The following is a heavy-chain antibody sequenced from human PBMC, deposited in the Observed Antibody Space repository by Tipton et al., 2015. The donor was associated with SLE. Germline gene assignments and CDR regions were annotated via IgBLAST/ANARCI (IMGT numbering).Heavy chain of an antibody. Sequence: QLVQSGAEVKKPGSSVKVSCKASGGTFSSYAISWVRQAPGQGLEWMGGIIPIFGTANYAQKFQGRVTITADESTSTAYMELSSLRSEDTAVYYCARGNLRYDILTGYYRGAYYFDYWGQGTLVTVSS. CDR1: GGTFSSYA. J-gene: IGHJ4*02. CDR2: IIPIFGTA. CDR3: ARGNLRYDILTGYYRGAYYFDY. D-gene: IGHD3-9*01. V-gene: IGHV1-69*01.